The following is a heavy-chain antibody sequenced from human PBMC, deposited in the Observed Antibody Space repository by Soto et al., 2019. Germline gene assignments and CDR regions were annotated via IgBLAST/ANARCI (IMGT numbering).Heavy chain of an antibody. CDR1: GVSISSSSYY. D-gene: IGHD3-3*01. CDR3: ARQGTRLRPNITIVDASTFDM. CDR2: IYYSGTT. J-gene: IGHJ3*02. Sequence: SETLSLTCSVSGVSISSSSYYWGWIRQPPGKGLEWIGSIYYSGTTFHNPSLKSRVSISVDTSKNHFSLNLTSVTAADTAVYHCARQGTRLRPNITIVDASTFDMWSQGTTVTVSS. V-gene: IGHV4-39*01.